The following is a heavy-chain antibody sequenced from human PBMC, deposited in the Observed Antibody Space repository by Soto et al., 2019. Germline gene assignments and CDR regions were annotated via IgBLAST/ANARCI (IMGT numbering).Heavy chain of an antibody. CDR2: IYYTGST. CDR3: ARSSYYYDSSGYFFSWFDP. Sequence: SETLSLTCTISGDSIGTHYWSWIRQPPGKGLEWIGYIYYTGSTKFNPSLQSRVTMSVDTSKNQFSLRLSSVTAADTAVYYCARSSYYYDSSGYFFSWFDPWGQGTLVTVSS. J-gene: IGHJ5*02. CDR1: GDSIGTHY. D-gene: IGHD3-22*01. V-gene: IGHV4-59*08.